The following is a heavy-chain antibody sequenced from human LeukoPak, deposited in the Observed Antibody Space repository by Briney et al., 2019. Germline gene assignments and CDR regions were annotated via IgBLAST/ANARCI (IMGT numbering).Heavy chain of an antibody. J-gene: IGHJ4*02. V-gene: IGHV1-3*01. D-gene: IGHD3-10*01. Sequence: ASEKVSCKASGYTFTSYAMHWVRQAPGQRLEWMGWINAGSGNTKYSQKFQGRVTITRDTSASTAYMELSSLRSEDTAVYYCASEYYYGSGSYPIWGQGTLVTVSS. CDR3: ASEYYYGSGSYPI. CDR2: INAGSGNT. CDR1: GYTFTSYA.